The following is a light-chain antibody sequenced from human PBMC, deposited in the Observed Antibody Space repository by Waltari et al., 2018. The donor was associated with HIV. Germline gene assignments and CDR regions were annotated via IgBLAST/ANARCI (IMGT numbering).Light chain of an antibody. J-gene: IGLJ3*02. CDR1: SSDVGCYNS. V-gene: IGLV2-23*02. CDR3: CSYAGSSTWV. CDR2: DVS. Sequence: QSALTQPASVSGSPGQSITISCPGTSSDVGCYNSVSWYQQHPGKAPKLMIYDVSKRPSGVSNRFSGSKSGNTASLTISGLQAEDEADYYCCSYAGSSTWVFGGGTKLTVL.